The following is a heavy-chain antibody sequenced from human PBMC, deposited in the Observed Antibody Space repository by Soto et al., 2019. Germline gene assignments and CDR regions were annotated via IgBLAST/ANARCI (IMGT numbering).Heavy chain of an antibody. V-gene: IGHV1-24*01. CDR1: GYTLTKLS. J-gene: IGHJ3*02. CDR3: ATNRRITLIVVVSPDGFDI. D-gene: IGHD3-22*01. Sequence: QVQLVQSGAEVKKPGASVKVSCKVSGYTLTKLSMHWVRQSPGKGLEWMGGFDLEDGETIYAQKFQGRVTMTEDTSTDTTYMELSRMRSEDTAVYYCATNRRITLIVVVSPDGFDIWGQGTMVTVSS. CDR2: FDLEDGET.